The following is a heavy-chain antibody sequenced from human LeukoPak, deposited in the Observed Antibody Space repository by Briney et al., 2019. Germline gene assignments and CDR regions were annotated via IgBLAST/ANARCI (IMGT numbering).Heavy chain of an antibody. CDR2: IYTSGST. Sequence: SETLSLTCTVSGGSISSYYWSWIRQPAGKGLEWIGRIYTSGSTDYNPSLKSRVTISVDTSKNQFSLNLSSVTAADTAVYYCARGDITMVRGVRDNWFDPWGQGTLVTVSS. CDR1: GGSISSYY. V-gene: IGHV4-4*07. CDR3: ARGDITMVRGVRDNWFDP. J-gene: IGHJ5*02. D-gene: IGHD3-10*01.